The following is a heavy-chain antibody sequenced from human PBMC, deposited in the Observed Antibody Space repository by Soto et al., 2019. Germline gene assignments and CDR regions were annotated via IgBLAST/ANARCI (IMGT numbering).Heavy chain of an antibody. J-gene: IGHJ6*02. V-gene: IGHV3-7*03. CDR2: INQERSEK. D-gene: IGHD6-6*01. Sequence: GGSLRLSCGASRFSFINHWMSWVRQAPGKGLEWVASINQERSEKYYVDSVKGRFTISRDNAKNSLFLQMNSLKTEDTAVYYCARDGGIGARHYYGMDVWGQGTTVTVSS. CDR1: RFSFINHW. CDR3: ARDGGIGARHYYGMDV.